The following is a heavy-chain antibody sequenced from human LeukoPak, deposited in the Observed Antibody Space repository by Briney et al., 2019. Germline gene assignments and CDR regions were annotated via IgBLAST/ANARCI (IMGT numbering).Heavy chain of an antibody. V-gene: IGHV4-34*01. D-gene: IGHD5-18*01. J-gene: IGHJ4*02. CDR1: GGSFSGYY. Sequence: PSETLSLTCAVYGGSFSGYYWSWIRQPPGKGLEWIGGINHSGSTNYNPSLKSRVTISVDTSKNQFSLKLSSVTAADTAVYYCSVDTAMVRSFDYWGQGTLVTVSS. CDR2: INHSGST. CDR3: SVDTAMVRSFDY.